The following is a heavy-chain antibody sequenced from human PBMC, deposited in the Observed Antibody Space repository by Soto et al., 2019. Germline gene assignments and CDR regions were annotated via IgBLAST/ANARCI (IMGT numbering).Heavy chain of an antibody. CDR1: VFTFISYS. CDR3: ARSSSSDFDY. V-gene: IGHV3-48*02. D-gene: IGHD6-6*01. J-gene: IGHJ4*02. Sequence: GGSLRLSCASSVFTFISYSMNWVRQAPGKGLEWVSYISSSSSTIYYADSVKGRFTISRDNAKNSLYLQMNSLRDEDTAVYYCARSSSSDFDYWGQGTLVTVSS. CDR2: ISSSSSTI.